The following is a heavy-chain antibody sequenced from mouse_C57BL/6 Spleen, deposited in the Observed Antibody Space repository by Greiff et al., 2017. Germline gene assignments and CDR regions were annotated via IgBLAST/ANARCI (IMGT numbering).Heavy chain of an antibody. CDR3: TLYGSSSYYFDY. V-gene: IGHV14-4*01. Sequence: VQLQQSGAELVRPGASVKLSCTASGFNIKDDSMHWVKQRPEQGLEWIGWIDPENGDTEYASKFQGKATITADTSSNTAYLQLSSLTSEDAAVYYCTLYGSSSYYFDYWGQGTTLTVSS. CDR1: GFNIKDDS. J-gene: IGHJ2*01. CDR2: IDPENGDT. D-gene: IGHD1-1*01.